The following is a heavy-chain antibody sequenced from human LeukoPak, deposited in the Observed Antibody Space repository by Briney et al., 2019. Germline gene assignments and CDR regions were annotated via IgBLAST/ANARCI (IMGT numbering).Heavy chain of an antibody. CDR1: GFTFSSYW. CDR2: INSDGSST. D-gene: IGHD2-8*01. Sequence: PGGSLRLSCAASGFTFSSYWMHWVRQAPGKGLVWVSRINSDGSSTTYADSVKGRFTISRDNSKNTLYLQMNSLRAEDTAVYYCASSKRMVYAIYNYGMDVWGQGTTVTVSS. V-gene: IGHV3-74*03. CDR3: ASSKRMVYAIYNYGMDV. J-gene: IGHJ6*02.